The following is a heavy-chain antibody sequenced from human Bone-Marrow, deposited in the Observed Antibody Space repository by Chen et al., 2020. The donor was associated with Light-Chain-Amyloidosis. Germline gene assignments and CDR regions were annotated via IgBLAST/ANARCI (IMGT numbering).Heavy chain of an antibody. CDR2: IYPDDSDG. J-gene: IGHJ4*02. V-gene: IGHV5-51*01. Sequence: GESGPEVKKPGESLKISCKGSGYTFPNYWIGWVRQMPGKGLEWMGVIYPDDSDGRYSPSFEGQVTISADKSITTAYLQWRSLKASDTAMYYCARRRDGYNFDYWGQGTLVTVSS. CDR1: GYTFPNYW. CDR3: ARRRDGYNFDY. D-gene: IGHD5-12*01.